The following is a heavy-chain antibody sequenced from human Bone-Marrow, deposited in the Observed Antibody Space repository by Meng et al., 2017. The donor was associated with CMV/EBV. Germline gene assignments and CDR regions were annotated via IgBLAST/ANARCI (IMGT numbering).Heavy chain of an antibody. J-gene: IGHJ4*02. CDR3: AAGSGAAPICLDY. D-gene: IGHD3-3*01. CDR2: IVVGSGNT. CDR1: GFTFTSSA. Sequence: SVKVSCKASGFTFTSSAVQWVRQARGQRLEWIGWIVVGSGNTNYAQKFQERVTITRDMSTSTAYMELSSLRSEDTAVYYCAAGSGAAPICLDYWGQGKLVNVYS. V-gene: IGHV1-58*01.